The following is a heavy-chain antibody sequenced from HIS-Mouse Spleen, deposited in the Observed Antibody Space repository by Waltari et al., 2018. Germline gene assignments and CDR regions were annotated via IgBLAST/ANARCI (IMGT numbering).Heavy chain of an antibody. CDR1: GGSIRSSSYY. CDR2: IYYRGST. D-gene: IGHD6-13*01. Sequence: QLQLQESGPGLVKPSETLSLTCTVSGGSIRSSSYYWGWLRQSPGKGLEWIGMIYYRGSTYYNPSLKSRVTISVDTSKDQFSLKLSSVTAADTAVYYCARESPAAAGLGRYFDYWGQGTLVTVSS. V-gene: IGHV4-39*07. CDR3: ARESPAAAGLGRYFDY. J-gene: IGHJ4*02.